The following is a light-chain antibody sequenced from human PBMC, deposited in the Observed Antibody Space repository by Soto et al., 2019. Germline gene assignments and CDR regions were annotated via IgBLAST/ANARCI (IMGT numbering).Light chain of an antibody. Sequence: QTVVTQPPSASGTPGQRVTISCSGSSSNVGSNSVNWYQHFPGTAPKVLIYRSTQRPSGVPDRFSGSKSGTSASLAISGLQSEDEADYYCAAWDDSLNGSDVFGTGTKLTVL. CDR2: RST. V-gene: IGLV1-44*01. J-gene: IGLJ1*01. CDR3: AAWDDSLNGSDV. CDR1: SSNVGSNS.